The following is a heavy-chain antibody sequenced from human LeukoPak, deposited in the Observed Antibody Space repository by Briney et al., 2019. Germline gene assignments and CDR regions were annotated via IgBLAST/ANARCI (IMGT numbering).Heavy chain of an antibody. Sequence: SETLSLTCAVYGGSFSGYYWSWIRQPPGNGLEWIGEINHSGSTNYNPSLKSRVTISVDTSKNQFSLKLSSVTAADTAVYYCARGSLSSSWSFDYWGQGTLVTVSS. D-gene: IGHD6-13*01. J-gene: IGHJ4*02. V-gene: IGHV4-34*01. CDR1: GGSFSGYY. CDR3: ARGSLSSSWSFDY. CDR2: INHSGST.